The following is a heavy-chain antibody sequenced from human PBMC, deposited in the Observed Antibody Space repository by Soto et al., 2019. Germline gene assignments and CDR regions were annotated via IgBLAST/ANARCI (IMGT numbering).Heavy chain of an antibody. J-gene: IGHJ6*02. CDR1: GFTFSGSA. D-gene: IGHD5-18*01. CDR3: TRYTAMANGYYYYGMDV. V-gene: IGHV3-73*01. Sequence: QAGGSLRLSCAASGFTFSGSAMHWVRQASGKGLEWVGRIRSKANSYATAYAASVKGRFTISRDDSKNTAYLQMNSLKTEDTAVYYCTRYTAMANGYYYYGMDVWGQGTTVTVSS. CDR2: IRSKANSYAT.